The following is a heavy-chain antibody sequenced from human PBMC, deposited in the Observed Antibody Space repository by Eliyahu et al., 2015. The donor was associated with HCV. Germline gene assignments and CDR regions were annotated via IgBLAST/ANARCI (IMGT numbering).Heavy chain of an antibody. D-gene: IGHD3-22*01. CDR3: ARDGVVIITSEVHYGMDV. Sequence: QVQLMQSGAEVXKPGASVKVSCKVSGYTFTSYGISXVRQAPGQGLXWMGWISXYNGNTXYAQKLQGRVIMTTDTSTSTAYMELRSLRSDDTAVYYCARDGVVIITSEVHYGMDVWGQGTTVTVSS. CDR2: ISXYNGNT. J-gene: IGHJ6*02. V-gene: IGHV1-18*01. CDR1: GYTFTSYG.